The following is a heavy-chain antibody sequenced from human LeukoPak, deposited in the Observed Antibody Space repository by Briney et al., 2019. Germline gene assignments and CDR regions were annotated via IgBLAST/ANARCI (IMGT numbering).Heavy chain of an antibody. CDR3: ARRRVEVTQKYFDY. CDR2: ISYDGSNK. D-gene: IGHD2-21*02. CDR1: EFTFSSYG. V-gene: IGHV3-30*03. J-gene: IGHJ4*02. Sequence: QTGRSLRLSCAASEFTFSSYGMHWVRQAPGKGLEWVAVISYDGSNKYYAESAKGRFTISRDNSKNTLYLQMNSLRVEDTAVYYCARRRVEVTQKYFDYWGQGTLVTVSS.